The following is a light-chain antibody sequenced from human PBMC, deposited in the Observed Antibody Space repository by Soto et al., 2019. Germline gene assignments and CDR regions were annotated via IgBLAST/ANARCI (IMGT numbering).Light chain of an antibody. CDR1: QGISTY. CDR2: AAS. V-gene: IGKV1-9*01. J-gene: IGKJ2*01. CDR3: LQLNSYPPS. Sequence: DIQLTQSPSFLSASVGDRVTITCRASQGISTYLAWYQQKPGKAPKLLIYAASTLQSGVPSRFSGSGSGTEFTLTISSLQPEDYATDYNLQLNSYPPSLDQGTKLEIK.